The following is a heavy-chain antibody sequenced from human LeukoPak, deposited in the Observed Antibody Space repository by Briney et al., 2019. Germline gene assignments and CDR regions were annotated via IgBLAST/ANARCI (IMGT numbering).Heavy chain of an antibody. J-gene: IGHJ4*02. V-gene: IGHV1-18*01. CDR1: GYTFTRYG. D-gene: IGHD6-19*01. CDR3: ARDPSNTSGWYIYFDY. CDR2: ISTYNGDT. Sequence: ASVRVSCKASGYTFTRYGITWVRQAPGQGLEWMGWISTYNGDTKYAQKFQGRVTMTTDTPTSTAYMELRSLRSDDTAVYYCARDPSNTSGWYIYFDYWGQGTLVTVPS.